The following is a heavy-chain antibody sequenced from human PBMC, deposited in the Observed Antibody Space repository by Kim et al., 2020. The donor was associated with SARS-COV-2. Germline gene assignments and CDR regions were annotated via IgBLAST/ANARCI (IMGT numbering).Heavy chain of an antibody. CDR2: IHLSGTT. J-gene: IGHJ4*01. D-gene: IGHD1-1*01. CDR1: GGSISTSSYY. CDR3: ARQSMGTITPHYIEN. Sequence: SETLSLTCSVSGGSISTSSYYWGWIRQPPGKGLEWSGSIHLSGTTYYKPSLKSRVTISLDTSKNQFSRKLNSVSAADTAVYYCARQSMGTITPHYIENWG. V-gene: IGHV4-39*01.